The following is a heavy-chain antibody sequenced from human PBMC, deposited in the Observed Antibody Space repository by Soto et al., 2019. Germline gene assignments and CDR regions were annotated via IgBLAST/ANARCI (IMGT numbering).Heavy chain of an antibody. CDR1: GYTFTGYY. D-gene: IGHD2-2*01. CDR3: ARDLAVLVPAAPPGIHY. V-gene: IGHV1-2*02. Sequence: QVQLVQSGAEVKKPGASVKVSCKASGYTFTGYYMYWVRQAPGQGLEWMGWINPNSGGTNYSQKFQGRVTMTRDTSISTAYMELSRLKSGDTAGYYCARDLAVLVPAAPPGIHYLGQVTLVTGSS. J-gene: IGHJ4*02. CDR2: INPNSGGT.